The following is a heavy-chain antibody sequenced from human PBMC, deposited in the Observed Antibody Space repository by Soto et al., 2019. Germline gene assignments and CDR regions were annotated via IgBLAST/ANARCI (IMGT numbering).Heavy chain of an antibody. CDR3: AHSHYYGSGSSGTFAYFAP. Sequence: QITLKEAGPTLVKATQTLTLTCTFSGFSLSSGGVGVGWIRQPPGKALEWLALIYWNDDKRYSPSLKTRVTNTQDTSKNQVVLTMTKRDPVEPAIYYCAHSHYYGSGSSGTFAYFAPWGPGTRVTFSS. CDR2: IYWNDDK. J-gene: IGHJ5*02. D-gene: IGHD3-10*01. CDR1: GFSLSSGGVG. V-gene: IGHV2-5*01.